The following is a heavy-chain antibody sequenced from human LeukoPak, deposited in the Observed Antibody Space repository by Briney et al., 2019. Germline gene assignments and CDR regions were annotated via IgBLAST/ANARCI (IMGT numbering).Heavy chain of an antibody. CDR3: AKDDAWLQFGD. V-gene: IGHV3-53*01. CDR2: ISPNGVIT. J-gene: IGHJ4*02. CDR1: GFTVSSNY. D-gene: IGHD5-24*01. Sequence: GGSLRLSCAASGFTVSSNYMSWVRQAPGKGLEWVSGISPNGVITYYADSVKGRFTISRDNSKGTVYLQMNSLRPEDTAVYYCAKDDAWLQFGDWGRGTLVTVSS.